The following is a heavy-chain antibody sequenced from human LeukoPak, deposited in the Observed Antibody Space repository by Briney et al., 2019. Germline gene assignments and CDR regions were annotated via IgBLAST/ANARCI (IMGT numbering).Heavy chain of an antibody. D-gene: IGHD5-18*01. Sequence: PGGSLRLSCAASGFTFSSYAMSWVRQAPGKGLEWVGRIKSKTDGGTTDYAAPVKGRFTISRDDSKNTLYLQMNSLKTEDTAVYYCTTTRGYLRLDPWGQGTLVTVSS. J-gene: IGHJ5*02. CDR1: GFTFSSYA. CDR3: TTTRGYLRLDP. CDR2: IKSKTDGGTT. V-gene: IGHV3-15*01.